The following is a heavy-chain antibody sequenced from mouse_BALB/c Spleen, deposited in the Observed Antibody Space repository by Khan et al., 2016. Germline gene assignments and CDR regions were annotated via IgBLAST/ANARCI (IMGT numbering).Heavy chain of an antibody. CDR1: GYSITSDYA. J-gene: IGHJ4*01. V-gene: IGHV3-2*02. CDR3: ARRNGNYEGNAMDY. D-gene: IGHD2-1*01. Sequence: VQLQESGPGLVKPSQSLSLTCTVTGYSITSDYAWNWIRQFPGNKLEWMGYISYSGSTSYNPSLKSRISITRDTSKNQFFLQLNSVTTEDTATYYCARRNGNYEGNAMDYWGQGTSVTVSS. CDR2: ISYSGST.